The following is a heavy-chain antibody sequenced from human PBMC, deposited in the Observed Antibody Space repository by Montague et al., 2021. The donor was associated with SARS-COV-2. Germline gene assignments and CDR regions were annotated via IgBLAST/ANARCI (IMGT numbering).Heavy chain of an antibody. CDR1: GFPFRIYA. CDR3: ARASWIVATVPDY. J-gene: IGHJ4*02. Sequence: FRRLSCAASGFPFRIYAMSWVRQAPGKGLEWVSSISPSGDYIYSADSLKGRFIISRDNAKNSLYLQMSSLRAEDTAIYYCARASWIVATVPDYWGQGTLVTVSS. CDR2: ISPSGDYI. D-gene: IGHD5-12*01. V-gene: IGHV3-21*01.